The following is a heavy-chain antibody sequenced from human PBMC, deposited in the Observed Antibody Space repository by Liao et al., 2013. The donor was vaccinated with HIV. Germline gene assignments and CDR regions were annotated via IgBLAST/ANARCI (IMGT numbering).Heavy chain of an antibody. J-gene: IGHJ3*02. CDR3: ARKSVADDKFDI. D-gene: IGHD3-9*01. CDR1: GGSISSGDYY. Sequence: QVQLQESGPGLVKPSQTLSLTCTVSGGSISSGDYYWSWIRQPPGKGLEWIGYIYYSGSTYYNPSLKSRVTISVDRSKNQFSLHLSSVTAADTAVYYCARKSVADDKFDIWGQGTMVTVSS. CDR2: IYYSGST. V-gene: IGHV4-30-4*08.